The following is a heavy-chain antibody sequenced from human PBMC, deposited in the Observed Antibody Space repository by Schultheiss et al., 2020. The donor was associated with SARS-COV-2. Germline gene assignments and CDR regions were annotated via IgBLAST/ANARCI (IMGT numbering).Heavy chain of an antibody. J-gene: IGHJ4*02. Sequence: GESLKISCAASGFTFSSYAMHWVRQAPGKGLEWVAVIFSDGNTKYYADSVKGRFTISRDNSKNTLYLQMNSLRAEDTAVYYCARGHSSGYYNYFDYWGQGTLVTVSS. CDR2: IFSDGNTK. D-gene: IGHD3-22*01. CDR3: ARGHSSGYYNYFDY. V-gene: IGHV3-30*04. CDR1: GFTFSSYA.